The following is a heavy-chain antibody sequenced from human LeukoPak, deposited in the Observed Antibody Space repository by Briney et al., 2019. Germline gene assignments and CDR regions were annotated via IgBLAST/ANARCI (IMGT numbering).Heavy chain of an antibody. CDR2: ISGSGGST. CDR1: GFTFSSYA. J-gene: IGHJ4*02. Sequence: PGGSLRLSCAASGFTFSSYAMSWVRQAPGKGLERVSAISGSGGSTYYADSVKGRFTISRDNSKNTLYLQMNSLRAEDTAVYYCAKFFEGYYSYFDYWGQGTLVTVSS. V-gene: IGHV3-23*01. CDR3: AKFFEGYYSYFDY. D-gene: IGHD3-22*01.